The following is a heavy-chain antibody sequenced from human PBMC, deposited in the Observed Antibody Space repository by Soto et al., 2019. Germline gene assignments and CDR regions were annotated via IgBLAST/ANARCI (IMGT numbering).Heavy chain of an antibody. CDR2: IYYSGGT. V-gene: IGHV4-30-4*01. CDR3: ARASTGELWVYANWFDP. J-gene: IGHJ5*02. CDR1: GGSISSGDYY. Sequence: QVQLQESGPGLVKPSQTLSLTCTVSGGSISSGDYYWSRIRQPPGKGLEWIGFIYYSGGTYYKPSLKSRVTISVDTSKNKFSLNLSSVTAADTAGYYCARASTGELWVYANWFDPWGPGTLVTVSS. D-gene: IGHD3-16*01.